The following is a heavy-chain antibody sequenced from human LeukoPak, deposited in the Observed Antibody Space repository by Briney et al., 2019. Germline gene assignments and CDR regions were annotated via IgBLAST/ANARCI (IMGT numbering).Heavy chain of an antibody. CDR3: AKVVKYYYYYAMDV. CDR2: ISGSGGST. J-gene: IGHJ6*02. D-gene: IGHD1-26*01. Sequence: GSLRLSCAASGFTFSSYAMNWVRQAPGKGLEWVSSISGSGGSTYYADSVKGRFTVSRDNSKNTLYLQMNSLRAEDTAVYYCAKVVKYYYYYAMDVWGQGTTVTVSS. CDR1: GFTFSSYA. V-gene: IGHV3-23*01.